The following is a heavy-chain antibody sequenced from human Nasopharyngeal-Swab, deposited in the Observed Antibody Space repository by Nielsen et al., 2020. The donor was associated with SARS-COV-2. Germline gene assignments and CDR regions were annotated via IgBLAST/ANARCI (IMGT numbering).Heavy chain of an antibody. D-gene: IGHD3/OR15-3a*01. CDR1: GYIFSGHY. Sequence: ASVKVSCKASGYIFSGHYMHWVRQAPGQGLKWMGWIKPHNGATKYAEKFQGRVTMTRDTLISTAYIELSNVRSDDTAVYYCAREGTGDYTYAFDIWGQGTLVTVSS. CDR3: AREGTGDYTYAFDI. J-gene: IGHJ3*02. V-gene: IGHV1-2*02. CDR2: IKPHNGAT.